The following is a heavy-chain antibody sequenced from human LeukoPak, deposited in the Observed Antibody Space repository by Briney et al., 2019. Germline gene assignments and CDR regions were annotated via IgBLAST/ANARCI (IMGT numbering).Heavy chain of an antibody. CDR2: IYYSGST. V-gene: IGHV4-59*08. CDR3: ARRAVAGIGWFDP. J-gene: IGHJ5*02. D-gene: IGHD6-19*01. Sequence: SETLSLTCTVSGGSISSYYWSWIRQPPGKGLEWIGYIYYSGSTNYNPSLKSRVTISVETSKNQFSLKLSSVTAADTAVYYCARRAVAGIGWFDPWGQGTLVTVSS. CDR1: GGSISSYY.